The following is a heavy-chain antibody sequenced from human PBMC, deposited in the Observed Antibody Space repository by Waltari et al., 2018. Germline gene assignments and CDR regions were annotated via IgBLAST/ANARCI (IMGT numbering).Heavy chain of an antibody. Sequence: EVQLLASGGGLVQPGGSLRLSCAASASTFSSYAMSWVRQAPGKGLEWVSTISDSGGTTYYADSVKGRFTISRDNSKNTLYLQMSSLRAEDTAVYYCAKFGVGYSYGSYWGQGTLVTVSS. CDR3: AKFGVGYSYGSY. D-gene: IGHD5-18*01. CDR1: ASTFSSYA. J-gene: IGHJ4*02. CDR2: ISDSGGTT. V-gene: IGHV3-23*01.